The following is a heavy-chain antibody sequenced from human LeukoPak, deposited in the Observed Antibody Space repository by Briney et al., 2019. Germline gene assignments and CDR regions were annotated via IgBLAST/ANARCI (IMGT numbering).Heavy chain of an antibody. J-gene: IGHJ2*01. Sequence: GESLRLSCTGSGFMFNAYWMSWVRKAPGMGLEWVGKIRQDGGEIFYVDSVGGRFTISRDNAKNSVYLQLNSLRAEDTAVYYCARADLEWYLDLWGRGTLVTVSS. CDR2: IRQDGGEI. CDR1: GFMFNAYW. V-gene: IGHV3-7*01. CDR3: ARADLEWYLDL.